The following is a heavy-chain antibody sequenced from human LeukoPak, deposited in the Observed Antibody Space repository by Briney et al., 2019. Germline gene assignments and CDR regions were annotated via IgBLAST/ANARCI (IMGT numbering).Heavy chain of an antibody. V-gene: IGHV4-34*01. CDR3: ARASPLYYDFWSGLKTNWFDP. CDR1: GGSISSYY. CDR2: INHSGST. D-gene: IGHD3-3*01. Sequence: SETLSLTCTVSGGSISSYYWSWIRQPPGKGLEWIGEINHSGSTNYNPSLKSRVTISVDTSKNQFSLKLSSVTAADTAVYYCARASPLYYDFWSGLKTNWFDPWGQGTLVTVSS. J-gene: IGHJ5*02.